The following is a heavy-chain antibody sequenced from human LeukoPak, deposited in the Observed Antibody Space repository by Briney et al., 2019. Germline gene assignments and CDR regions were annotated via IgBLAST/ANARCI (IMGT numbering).Heavy chain of an antibody. J-gene: IGHJ4*02. V-gene: IGHV4-38-2*02. D-gene: IGHD2-21*02. Sequence: SETLSLTCTVSGYSISSGYYWGWIWQSPGKGLEWIGSIYHGGSTYYNPSLRSRVIVSVDTSKNHFSLKMSSVTAADTAVYYCARDLASCAGDCYSDGFDYWGQGALVTVSS. CDR3: ARDLASCAGDCYSDGFDY. CDR1: GYSISSGYY. CDR2: IYHGGST.